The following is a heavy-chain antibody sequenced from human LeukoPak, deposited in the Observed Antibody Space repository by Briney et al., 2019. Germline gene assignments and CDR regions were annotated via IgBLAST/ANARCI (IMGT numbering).Heavy chain of an antibody. V-gene: IGHV3-23*03. CDR3: ARSPTSWYFDY. CDR2: IYSGGST. D-gene: IGHD2-2*01. J-gene: IGHJ4*02. CDR1: GFTFSSYA. Sequence: GGSLRLSCAASGFTFSSYAMSWVRQAPGKGLEWVSVIYSGGSTYYADSVKGRFTISRDNSKNTLYLQMNSLRPEDTSVYYCARSPTSWYFDYWGQGTLVTVSS.